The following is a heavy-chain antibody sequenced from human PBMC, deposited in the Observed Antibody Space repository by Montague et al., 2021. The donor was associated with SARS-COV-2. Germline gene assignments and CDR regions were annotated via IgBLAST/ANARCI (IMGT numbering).Heavy chain of an antibody. D-gene: IGHD1-26*01. J-gene: IGHJ6*02. V-gene: IGHV3-66*01. Sequence: SLRLSCAASGFTVSRNYMGWVRQAPGKGLEWVSVIFGGGSTNYADPVKGRFTISRDISQNTLYLQMNSLRAEGMAVYYCAKGGTSYFYGMDVWGQGTTVAVSS. CDR3: AKGGTSYFYGMDV. CDR2: IFGGGST. CDR1: GFTVSRNY.